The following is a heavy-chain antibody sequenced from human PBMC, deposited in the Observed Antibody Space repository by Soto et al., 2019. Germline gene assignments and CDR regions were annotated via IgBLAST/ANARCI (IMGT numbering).Heavy chain of an antibody. Sequence: EVQLVESGGGLVKPGESLRLSCAASGLSFSNAWMNWVRQAPGKGLEWVGQIRSKTDGGTIFYPAPVKDRFIISRDDSRNTLYLQMNSLKIEDTAVYYCTTAHPRGPDYWGQGTLVTVST. V-gene: IGHV3-15*01. CDR1: GLSFSNAW. J-gene: IGHJ4*02. CDR3: TTAHPRGPDY. D-gene: IGHD5-12*01. CDR2: IRSKTDGGTI.